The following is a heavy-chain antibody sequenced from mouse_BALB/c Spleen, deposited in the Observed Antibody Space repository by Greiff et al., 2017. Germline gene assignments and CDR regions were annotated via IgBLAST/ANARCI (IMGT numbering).Heavy chain of an antibody. CDR2: INPNNGGT. J-gene: IGHJ3*01. CDR1: GYTFTEYT. V-gene: IGHV1-18*01. D-gene: IGHD2-1*01. CDR3: ARSEDYGNYKAWFAY. Sequence: EVKLQQSGPELVKPGASVKISCKTSGYTFTEYTMHWVKQSHGKSLEWIGGINPNNGGTSYNQKFKGKATLTVDKSSSTAYMELRSLTSEDSAVYYCARSEDYGNYKAWFAYWGQGTLVTVSA.